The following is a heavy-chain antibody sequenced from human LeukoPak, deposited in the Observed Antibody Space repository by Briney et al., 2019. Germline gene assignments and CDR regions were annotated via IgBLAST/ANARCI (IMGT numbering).Heavy chain of an antibody. CDR1: GGSISSYY. V-gene: IGHV4-59*01. CDR2: IYYSGST. Sequence: SETLSLTCTVSGGSISSYYWGWIRQPPGKGLEWIGYIYYSGSTNYNPSLKSRVTISVDTSKNQFSLKLSSVTAADTAVYYCARVDYYDSSGFRDYWYFDLWGQGTLVTVSS. D-gene: IGHD3-22*01. J-gene: IGHJ2*01. CDR3: ARVDYYDSSGFRDYWYFDL.